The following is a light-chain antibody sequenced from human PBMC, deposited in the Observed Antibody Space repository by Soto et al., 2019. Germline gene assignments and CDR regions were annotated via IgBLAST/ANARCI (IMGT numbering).Light chain of an antibody. CDR3: SSYTSSSTLDVV. CDR2: DVS. Sequence: QSALTQPASVSGSPGQSITISCTGTISDVGGYNYVSWYQQHPGKAPKLMIYDVSNRPSGVSNRFSGSKSGNTASLTISGLQAEDEADYYGSSYTSSSTLDVVFGGGTKVTVL. J-gene: IGLJ2*01. CDR1: ISDVGGYNY. V-gene: IGLV2-14*01.